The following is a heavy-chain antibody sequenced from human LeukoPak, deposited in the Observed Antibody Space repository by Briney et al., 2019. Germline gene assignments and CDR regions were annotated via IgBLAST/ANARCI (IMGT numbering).Heavy chain of an antibody. Sequence: PVGSLRLSCAASGFTFSNHIMHWVRQAPGKGLEWVSFIRFDGTNRHYVDSVKGRFTISRDNPNNMLYLQMNSLKFDDTAVYYCARDAYHSGDLDQWGEGTLVIVSS. CDR2: IRFDGTNR. V-gene: IGHV3-30*02. J-gene: IGHJ4*02. CDR3: ARDAYHSGDLDQ. D-gene: IGHD3/OR15-3a*01. CDR1: GFTFSNHI.